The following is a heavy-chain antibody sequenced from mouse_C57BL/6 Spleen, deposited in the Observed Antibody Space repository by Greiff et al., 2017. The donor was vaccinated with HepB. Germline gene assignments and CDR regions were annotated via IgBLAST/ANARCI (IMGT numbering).Heavy chain of an antibody. CDR2: INPNNGGT. D-gene: IGHD1-1*01. J-gene: IGHJ2*01. Sequence: VQLQQSGPELVKPGASVKMSCKASGYTFTDYNMHWVKQSHGKSLEWIGYINPNNGGTSYNQKFKGKATLTVNKSSSTAYMELRSLTSEDSAVYYCARSHYYGSSPDFDYWGQGTTLTVSS. CDR1: GYTFTDYN. V-gene: IGHV1-22*01. CDR3: ARSHYYGSSPDFDY.